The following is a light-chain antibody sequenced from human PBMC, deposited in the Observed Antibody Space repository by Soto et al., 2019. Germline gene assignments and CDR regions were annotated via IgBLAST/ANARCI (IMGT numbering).Light chain of an antibody. J-gene: IGLJ1*01. CDR1: SSDVGSYNY. CDR3: SSYTTSNTRQIV. V-gene: IGLV2-14*03. CDR2: DVS. Sequence: QSVLTQPASVSGSPGQSITISCTGTSSDVGSYNYVSWYQHHPGKAPKLMIYDVSNRPSGVSNRFSGSKSGNTASLTISGLQPEDEADYCCSSYTTSNTRQIVFGTGTKVTVL.